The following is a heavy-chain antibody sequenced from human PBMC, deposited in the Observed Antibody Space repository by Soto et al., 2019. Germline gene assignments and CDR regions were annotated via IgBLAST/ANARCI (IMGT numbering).Heavy chain of an antibody. CDR2: ISAYNGNT. CDR3: ARVEGDIVVVVAQGENWFDP. D-gene: IGHD2-15*01. J-gene: IGHJ5*02. V-gene: IGHV1-18*01. CDR1: GYTFTSYG. Sequence: QVQLVQSGAEVKKPGASVKVSCKASGYTFTSYGISWVRQAPGQGLECMGWISAYNGNTNYAQKLQGRVTMTTDTSTSTAYMELRSLRSDDTAVYYCARVEGDIVVVVAQGENWFDPWGQGTLVTVSS.